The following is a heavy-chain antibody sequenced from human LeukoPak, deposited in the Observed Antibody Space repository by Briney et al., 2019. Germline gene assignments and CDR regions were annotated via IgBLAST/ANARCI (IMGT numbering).Heavy chain of an antibody. J-gene: IGHJ4*02. V-gene: IGHV3-21*01. D-gene: IGHD4-23*01. Sequence: GGSLRLSCAASGFTFSSYSMNWVRQAPGKGLEWVSSISSSSSYIYYADSEKGRFTISRDNAKNSLYLQMNSLRAEDTAVYYCAILKGYGGNLFDYWGQGTLVTVSS. CDR2: ISSSSSYI. CDR1: GFTFSSYS. CDR3: AILKGYGGNLFDY.